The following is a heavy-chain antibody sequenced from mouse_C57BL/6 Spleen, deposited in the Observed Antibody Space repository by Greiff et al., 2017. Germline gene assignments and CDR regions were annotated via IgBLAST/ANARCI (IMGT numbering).Heavy chain of an antibody. Sequence: EVNVVESGGGLVKPGGSLKLSCAASGFTFSDYGMHWVRQAPEKGLAWVAYISSGSSTIYYADTVKGRFTISRDNAKNTLFLQMTSLRAEDTAMYYCARDYGSSYWYFDVWGTGTTVTVSS. V-gene: IGHV5-17*01. J-gene: IGHJ1*03. CDR2: ISSGSSTI. CDR1: GFTFSDYG. CDR3: ARDYGSSYWYFDV. D-gene: IGHD1-1*01.